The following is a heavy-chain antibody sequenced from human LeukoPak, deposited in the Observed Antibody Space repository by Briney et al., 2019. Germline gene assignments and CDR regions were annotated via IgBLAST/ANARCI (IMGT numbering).Heavy chain of an antibody. Sequence: GGSLRLSCAASGFTFSSYEMNWVRQAPGKGLEWVSYISSRDTTIYYADSVKGRFTISRDNAKNSLYLQMNSLRTEDTAVYYCATPLPLDYWGQGTLVTVSS. CDR3: ATPLPLDY. CDR1: GFTFSSYE. J-gene: IGHJ4*02. V-gene: IGHV3-48*03. CDR2: ISSRDTTI.